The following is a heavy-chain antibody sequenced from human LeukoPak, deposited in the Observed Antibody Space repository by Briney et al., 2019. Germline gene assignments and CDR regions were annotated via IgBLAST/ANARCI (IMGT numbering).Heavy chain of an antibody. D-gene: IGHD6-13*01. CDR2: ISSSSSYT. V-gene: IGHV3-11*05. CDR3: ARDLAAAGDY. Sequence: PGGSLRLSCAASGFTFSDYYMSWICQAPGKGLEWVSYISSSSSYTNYADSVKGRFTISRDNAKNSLYLQMNSLRAEDTAVYYCARDLAAAGDYWGQGTLVTVSS. J-gene: IGHJ4*02. CDR1: GFTFSDYY.